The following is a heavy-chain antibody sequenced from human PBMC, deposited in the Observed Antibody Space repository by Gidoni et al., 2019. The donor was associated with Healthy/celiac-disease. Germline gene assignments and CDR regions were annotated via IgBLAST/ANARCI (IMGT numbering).Heavy chain of an antibody. V-gene: IGHV3-30-3*01. CDR1: GFPFSSYA. J-gene: IGHJ6*02. CDR2: ISYDGSNK. Sequence: QVQLVESGGGVVQPGRSLRLSCAAPGFPFSSYAMHWARPAPGKGLEWVAVISYDGSNKYYADSVKGRFTISRDNSKNTLYLQMNSLRAEDTAVYYCARDRVGYYDFWSGYYPPLHYYGMDVWGQGTTVTVSS. D-gene: IGHD3-3*01. CDR3: ARDRVGYYDFWSGYYPPLHYYGMDV.